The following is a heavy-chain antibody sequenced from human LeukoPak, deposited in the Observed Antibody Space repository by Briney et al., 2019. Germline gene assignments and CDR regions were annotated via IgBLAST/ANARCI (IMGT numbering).Heavy chain of an antibody. D-gene: IGHD3-22*01. J-gene: IGHJ4*02. Sequence: ASVKVSCKASGYTITDYYIHWVRQAPGQGLEWMGWINPNSGGTNYAQKFQGRVTMTSDTSINTAYMELSRLRSDDTALYYCTRGSYYDSSGYSGVRLFDYWGQGTPVTVPS. CDR1: GYTITDYY. CDR2: INPNSGGT. V-gene: IGHV1-2*02. CDR3: TRGSYYDSSGYSGVRLFDY.